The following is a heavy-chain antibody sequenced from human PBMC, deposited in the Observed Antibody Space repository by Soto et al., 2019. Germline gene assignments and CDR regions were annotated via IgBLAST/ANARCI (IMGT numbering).Heavy chain of an antibody. D-gene: IGHD6-19*01. CDR2: FYSSGSI. CDR3: ARMYSSGSGWFHP. J-gene: IGHJ5*02. V-gene: IGHV4-31*03. CDR1: RYSINAGGYY. Sequence: PSETLSLTCFVSRYSINAGGYYWSWLRHHPGKGLEWIGSFYSSGSITYTPSLRRRVSISGDTSSNQFSMSLTSVTAADTARYYCARMYSSGSGWFHPWGQGTLFTVSS.